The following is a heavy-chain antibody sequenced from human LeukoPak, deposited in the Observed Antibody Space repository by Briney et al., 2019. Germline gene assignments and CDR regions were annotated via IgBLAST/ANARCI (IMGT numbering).Heavy chain of an antibody. D-gene: IGHD6-13*01. Sequence: GESLKISCKASGYTFTNCWIGWVRQMPGRGLEWMGIIYPGDSHTRYSPSFQGQVTISVDKSISTAYLQWSSLKASDTAMYYCARNLDSSWSPRFDPWGQGTLVTVSS. J-gene: IGHJ5*02. CDR2: IYPGDSHT. V-gene: IGHV5-51*01. CDR1: GYTFTNCW. CDR3: ARNLDSSWSPRFDP.